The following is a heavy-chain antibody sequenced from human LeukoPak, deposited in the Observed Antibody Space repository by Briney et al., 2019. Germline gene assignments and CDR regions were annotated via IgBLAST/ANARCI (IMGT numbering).Heavy chain of an antibody. J-gene: IGHJ4*02. CDR3: AIDEPNYAPYDFDY. D-gene: IGHD4/OR15-4a*01. Sequence: GGSLRLSCAASRFTFNNAWMNWVRQAPGKGLEWVGRIKSKADGETTDYVAPVKGRFTISRDDSNNMVYLQMNSLKIEDTAVYYCAIDEPNYAPYDFDYWGQGTLVTVST. CDR2: IKSKADGETT. CDR1: RFTFNNAW. V-gene: IGHV3-15*01.